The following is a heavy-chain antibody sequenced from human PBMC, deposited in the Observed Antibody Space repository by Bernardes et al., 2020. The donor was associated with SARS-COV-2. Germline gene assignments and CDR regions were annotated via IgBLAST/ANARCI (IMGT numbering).Heavy chain of an antibody. J-gene: IGHJ4*02. CDR2: INHSGST. D-gene: IGHD1-26*01. CDR3: ARGPSGSYFY. CDR1: GGSFSGYY. V-gene: IGHV4-34*01. Sequence: SETLSLTCAVYGGSFSGYYWSWIRQRPGKGLEWIGEINHSGSTNYNPSLKSRVTISVDTSKNQFSLKLSSVTAADTAVYYCARGPSGSYFYWGQGTLVTVSS.